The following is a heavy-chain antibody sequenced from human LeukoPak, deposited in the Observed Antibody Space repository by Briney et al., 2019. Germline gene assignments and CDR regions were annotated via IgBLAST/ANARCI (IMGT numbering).Heavy chain of an antibody. D-gene: IGHD5-18*01. CDR2: INPNSGGT. CDR3: ARDRRYSYVRWYYYYYMDI. Sequence: ASVKVSCKASGYSFTDYFIHWVRQAPGHGLEWMGWINPNSGGTNYAQKFQGRVTMTRNTSISTAYMELSSLRSEDTAVYYCARDRRYSYVRWYYYYYMDIWGKGTTVTVSS. V-gene: IGHV1-2*02. CDR1: GYSFTDYF. J-gene: IGHJ6*03.